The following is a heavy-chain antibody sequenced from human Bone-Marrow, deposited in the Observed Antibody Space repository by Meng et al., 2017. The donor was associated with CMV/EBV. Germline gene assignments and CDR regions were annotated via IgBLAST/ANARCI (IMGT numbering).Heavy chain of an antibody. D-gene: IGHD2-2*01. CDR2: IRYDGSNK. Sequence: LSLTCAASGLTFSSYGMHWVRQAPGTGLECVAFIRYDGSNKYYADSVKGRFTISRDNSKNTLYLHMNSLRAEDTAVYYCAKANKRHCSSTSCYPDVWGQGATVTVSS. CDR3: AKANKRHCSSTSCYPDV. CDR1: GLTFSSYG. V-gene: IGHV3-30*02. J-gene: IGHJ6*02.